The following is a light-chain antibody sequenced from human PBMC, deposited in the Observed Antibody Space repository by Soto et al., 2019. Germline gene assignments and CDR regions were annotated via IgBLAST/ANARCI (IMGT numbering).Light chain of an antibody. CDR3: QQYNKWSSFT. V-gene: IGKV3-15*01. J-gene: IGKJ3*01. CDR2: AAS. CDR1: QSVSTN. Sequence: ETVMTQSPATLSLSPGERATLSCRASQSVSTNLAWYQQKPGQAPRLLIYAASTRATGIPARFSGSGSGTEVNLPIISLQSEDFAVYYCQQYNKWSSFTFGPGTKVDIK.